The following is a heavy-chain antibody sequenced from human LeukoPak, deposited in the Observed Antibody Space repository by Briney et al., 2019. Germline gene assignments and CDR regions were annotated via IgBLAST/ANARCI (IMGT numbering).Heavy chain of an antibody. V-gene: IGHV3-48*01. CDR2: ITSSSTTM. CDR3: ARDPNGDYIGAFDM. J-gene: IGHJ3*02. D-gene: IGHD4-17*01. CDR1: GFTFSAYS. Sequence: PGGSLRLSCAASGFTFSAYSMNWVRQAPGKGLEWVSSITSSSTTMYYADSVKGRFTISRDNSKNTLYLQMNSLRAEDTATYYCARDPNGDYIGAFDMWGQGTMVTVS.